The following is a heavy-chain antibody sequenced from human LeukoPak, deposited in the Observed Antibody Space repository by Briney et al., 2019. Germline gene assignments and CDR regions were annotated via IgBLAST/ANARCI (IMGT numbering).Heavy chain of an antibody. CDR3: ARFSSGSYYTDY. CDR1: GSTFSSYW. J-gene: IGHJ4*02. Sequence: GESLPISCKGRGSTFSSYWIGWVRHMPRKGLEWMGIMYPGDSDTRYSPSFQGQVTISADKSISTAYLQWSSLKALDISMYYCARFSSGSYYTDYWGQGTLVTVSS. V-gene: IGHV5-51*01. D-gene: IGHD1-26*01. CDR2: MYPGDSDT.